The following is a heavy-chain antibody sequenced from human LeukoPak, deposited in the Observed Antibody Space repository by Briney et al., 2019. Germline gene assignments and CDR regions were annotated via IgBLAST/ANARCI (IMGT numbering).Heavy chain of an antibody. V-gene: IGHV1-2*02. J-gene: IGHJ4*02. D-gene: IGHD1-26*01. CDR1: GYTFTGYY. CDR3: ARDQGSGSYRPPFDY. Sequence: ASVKVSCKASGYTFTGYYMHWVRQAPGQGLEWMGWINPNSGGTNYAQKFQGRVTMTRDTSISTAYMELSRLRSDDTAVYYCARDQGSGSYRPPFDYWGQGTLVTVSS. CDR2: INPNSGGT.